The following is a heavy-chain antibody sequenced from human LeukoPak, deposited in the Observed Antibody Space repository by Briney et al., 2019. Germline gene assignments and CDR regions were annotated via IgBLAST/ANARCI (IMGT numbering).Heavy chain of an antibody. J-gene: IGHJ5*02. V-gene: IGHV1-69*05. CDR3: ARVFREYSYGNAWFDP. CDR1: GGTFSSYA. CDR2: IIPIFGTA. Sequence: GASVKVSCKASGGTFSSYAISWVRQAPGQGLEWMGRIIPIFGTANYAQKFQGRVTSTTDESTSTAYMELSSLRSEDTAVHSCARVFREYSYGNAWFDPWGQKTLVTVSS. D-gene: IGHD5-18*01.